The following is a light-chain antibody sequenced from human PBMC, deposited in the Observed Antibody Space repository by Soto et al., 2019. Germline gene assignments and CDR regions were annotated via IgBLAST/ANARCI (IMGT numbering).Light chain of an antibody. CDR1: RDIGKI. Sequence: EIQMTQSPSSLSASVGDRVTITCQASRDIGKILNWYQEKPGKAPKLLIYDASNLQTGVASRFSGSGSGTEFTFTITNLQPEDFATYYCQQYDSRPPTFGQGTRLEMK. J-gene: IGKJ5*01. V-gene: IGKV1-33*01. CDR2: DAS. CDR3: QQYDSRPPT.